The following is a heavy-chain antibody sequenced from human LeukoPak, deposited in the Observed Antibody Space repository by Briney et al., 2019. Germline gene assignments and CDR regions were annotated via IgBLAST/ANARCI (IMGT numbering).Heavy chain of an antibody. Sequence: GGSLRLSCAASGFTFDDFAMGWVRQAPGKGPEWVSDIKWDGSFICYADSVRGRFTISRDNAKNSLFLQINSLRAEDTAVYYCANGGTYSSGPWGQGTLVTVSS. J-gene: IGHJ5*02. V-gene: IGHV3-20*04. CDR1: GFTFDDFA. CDR2: IKWDGSFI. D-gene: IGHD3-22*01. CDR3: ANGGTYSSGP.